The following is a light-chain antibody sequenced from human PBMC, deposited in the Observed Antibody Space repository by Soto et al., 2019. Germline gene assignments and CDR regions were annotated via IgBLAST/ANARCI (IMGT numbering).Light chain of an antibody. CDR1: ISNIGGNT. Sequence: QSVLTQPPSASGTPGQRVTISCSGTISNIGGNTVDWYQQFPGTAPKLLIYSTRHRPPGVLARFSGSNSDTSASLAISGLQSEDEADYYCATWDDSLNGPVFGGGTKLTVL. J-gene: IGLJ2*01. CDR2: STR. V-gene: IGLV1-44*01. CDR3: ATWDDSLNGPV.